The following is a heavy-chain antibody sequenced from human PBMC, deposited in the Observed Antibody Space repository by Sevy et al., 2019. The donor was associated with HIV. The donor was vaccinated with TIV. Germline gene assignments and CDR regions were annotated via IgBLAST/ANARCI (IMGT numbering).Heavy chain of an antibody. Sequence: SETLSLTCTVSAGSISSYYWSWIRQPPGKGLEWIGYIYYSGSTNYNPSLKSRVTISVDTSKNQFSLKLSSVTAADTAVYYCARVWWELQGGNWFDPWGQGTLVTVSS. D-gene: IGHD1-26*01. CDR3: ARVWWELQGGNWFDP. CDR2: IYYSGST. V-gene: IGHV4-59*01. J-gene: IGHJ5*02. CDR1: AGSISSYY.